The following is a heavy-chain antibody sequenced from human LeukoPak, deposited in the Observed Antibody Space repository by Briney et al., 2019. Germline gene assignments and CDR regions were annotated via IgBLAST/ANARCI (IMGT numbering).Heavy chain of an antibody. Sequence: SETLSLTCAVYGGSFSGYYWNWIRQPPGKGLEWIGEVNHSGSINYNPSLKSRVTISVDTSKNQFSLKLSSVTAADTAVYYCARPPTMTTVVIDAFDIWGQGTMVTVSS. CDR1: GGSFSGYY. CDR2: VNHSGSI. V-gene: IGHV4-34*01. D-gene: IGHD4-23*01. CDR3: ARPPTMTTVVIDAFDI. J-gene: IGHJ3*02.